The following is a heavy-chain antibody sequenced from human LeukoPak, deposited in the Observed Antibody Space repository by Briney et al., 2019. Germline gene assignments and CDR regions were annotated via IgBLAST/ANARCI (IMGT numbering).Heavy chain of an antibody. Sequence: GGSLRLSCAASGFTFSTDSMHWVRQAPGKGLEWVAVISYDGKNKYYADSVKGRFTISGDNSKNSLFLEMNSLRPDDTAVYYCAREYSGRGYFDYWGQGTLVTVSS. CDR1: GFTFSTDS. J-gene: IGHJ4*02. V-gene: IGHV3-30*04. CDR3: AREYSGRGYFDY. CDR2: ISYDGKNK. D-gene: IGHD5-12*01.